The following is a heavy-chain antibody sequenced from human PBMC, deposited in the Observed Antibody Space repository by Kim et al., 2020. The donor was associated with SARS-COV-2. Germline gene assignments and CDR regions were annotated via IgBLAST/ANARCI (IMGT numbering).Heavy chain of an antibody. V-gene: IGHV3-30*18. CDR1: GFTFSSYG. J-gene: IGHJ6*01. D-gene: IGHD2-2*01. Sequence: GSLRLSCAASGFTFSSYGMHWVRQAPGKGLEWVAVISYDGSNKYYADSVKGRFTISRDNSKNTLYLQMNSLRAEDTAVYYCAKDRGDCSSTSCYYYYYG. CDR2: ISYDGSNK. CDR3: AKDRGDCSSTSCYYYYYG.